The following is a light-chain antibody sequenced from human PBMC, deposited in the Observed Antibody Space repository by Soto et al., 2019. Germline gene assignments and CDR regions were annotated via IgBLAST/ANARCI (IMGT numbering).Light chain of an antibody. CDR3: QQSSIPIT. V-gene: IGKV3-11*01. Sequence: EIVFTQSPATLSLSAGERATPSCRASQRISGYLAWYQQKPGQAPRLLIYAVYKRATDLPARFSGSGSGTDFTLTIYSLEPEDFAVYYCQQSSIPITFGQGTRLEIK. CDR2: AVY. CDR1: QRISGY. J-gene: IGKJ5*01.